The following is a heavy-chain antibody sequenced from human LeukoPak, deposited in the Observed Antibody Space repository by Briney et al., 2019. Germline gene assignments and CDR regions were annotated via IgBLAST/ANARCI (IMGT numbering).Heavy chain of an antibody. D-gene: IGHD3-3*01. V-gene: IGHV4-61*01. J-gene: IGHJ4*02. CDR2: IYYSGST. CDR1: GGSVSSGSYY. Sequence: PSETLSLTCTVSGGSVSSGSYYWSWIRQPPGKGLEWIGYIYYSGSTNYNPSLKSRVTISVDTSKNQFSLKLSSVTAADTAVYYCARAGSADFWSGYSAYYFDYWGQGTLVTVSS. CDR3: ARAGSADFWSGYSAYYFDY.